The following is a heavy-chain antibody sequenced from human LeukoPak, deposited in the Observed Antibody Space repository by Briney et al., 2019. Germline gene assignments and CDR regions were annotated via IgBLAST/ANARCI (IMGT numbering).Heavy chain of an antibody. CDR3: AKQTDTTGSRGGAFDI. Sequence: PGGSLRLSCAASGFTFSSYWMNWARQAPGKGLEWVASINHNGNVNYYVDSVKGRFTISRDNSKNTLFLQMSGLGAEDTAVYYCAKQTDTTGSRGGAFDIWGQGTMVTVSS. CDR2: INHNGNVN. V-gene: IGHV3-7*03. D-gene: IGHD3-22*01. J-gene: IGHJ3*02. CDR1: GFTFSSYW.